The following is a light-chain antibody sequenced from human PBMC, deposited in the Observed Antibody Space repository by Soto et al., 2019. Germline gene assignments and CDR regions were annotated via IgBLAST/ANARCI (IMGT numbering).Light chain of an antibody. CDR2: YAS. V-gene: IGKV1-33*01. CDR1: QDITNY. J-gene: IGKJ5*01. CDR3: QHFDTLPIT. Sequence: DIQMTQSPSSLSASVGDGVTITCQASQDITNYLNWYQQKPGKAPKLLISYASNLETGVPSRFSGSGSGTYFTFTINSLQPEDIATYYCQHFDTLPITFGQGTRLEIK.